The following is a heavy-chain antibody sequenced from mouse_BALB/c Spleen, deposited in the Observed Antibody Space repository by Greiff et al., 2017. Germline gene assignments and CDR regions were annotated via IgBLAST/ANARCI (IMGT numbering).Heavy chain of an antibody. V-gene: IGHV1-14*01. CDR3: ARLVNWDWFAY. D-gene: IGHD4-1*02. J-gene: IGHJ3*01. CDR1: GYTFTSYV. Sequence: VQLQQSGPELVKPGASVKMSCKASGYTFTSYVMHWVKQKPGQGLEWIGYINPYNDGTKYNEKFKGKATLTSDKSSSTAYMELSSLTSEDSAVYYCARLVNWDWFAYWGQGTLVTVSA. CDR2: INPYNDGT.